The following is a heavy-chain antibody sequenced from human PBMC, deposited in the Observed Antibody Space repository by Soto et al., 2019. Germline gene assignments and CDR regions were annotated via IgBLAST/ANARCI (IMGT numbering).Heavy chain of an antibody. V-gene: IGHV1-58*02. J-gene: IGHJ3*01. CDR3: ASDSTSQNVDWVSEGAFDV. Sequence: QMQLVQSGPEVKKPGTSVKVSCKASGFTFSSSAIQWVRQARGQGLEWIGWIVVGSGDRNHAQKFQGRVTLTRDMSTNTASMALSSLTSDDTAVYYCASDSTSQNVDWVSEGAFDVWGQWTMVTVSS. CDR1: GFTFSSSA. CDR2: IVVGSGDR. D-gene: IGHD3-9*01.